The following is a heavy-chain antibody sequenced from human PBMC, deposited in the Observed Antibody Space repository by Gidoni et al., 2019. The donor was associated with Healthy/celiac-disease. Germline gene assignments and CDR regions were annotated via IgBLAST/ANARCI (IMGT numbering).Heavy chain of an antibody. CDR3: ARLHCGGDCSGGY. J-gene: IGHJ4*02. CDR2: IDRSHSYT. D-gene: IGHD2-21*01. CDR1: GYSFTSYG. Sequence: EVQLVQSGAEVTKPGESLRISCTGSGYSFTSYGISWVRQMPGKGLEWMGRIDRSHSYTNYSPSFQGHVTISAYKSISTAYLQWSSLKSSDTAMYYCARLHCGGDCSGGYWGQGTLVTVSS. V-gene: IGHV5-10-1*03.